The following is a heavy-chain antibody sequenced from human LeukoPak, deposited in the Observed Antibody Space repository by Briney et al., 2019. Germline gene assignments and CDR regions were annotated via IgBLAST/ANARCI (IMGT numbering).Heavy chain of an antibody. J-gene: IGHJ4*02. CDR3: ARLDSGLDH. CDR1: SGSISSGGYS. D-gene: IGHD2-15*01. V-gene: IGHV4-30-2*01. Sequence: PSETLSLTCAVSSGSISSGGYSWSWIRQPPGKGLEWIGYIYHSGSNYYNPSLKSRVTMSVDRSKNQFSLSLSSVTAADTAVYYCARLDSGLDHWGQGTLVTVSS. CDR2: IYHSGSN.